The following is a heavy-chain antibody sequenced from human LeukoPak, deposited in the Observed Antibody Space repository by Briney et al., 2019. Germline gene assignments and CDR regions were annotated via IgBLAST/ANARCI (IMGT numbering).Heavy chain of an antibody. CDR3: ARGNYDSSGYPAYYFDY. J-gene: IGHJ4*02. D-gene: IGHD3-22*01. CDR2: IYYSGST. V-gene: IGHV4-31*03. CDR1: GGSISSGGYY. Sequence: SQTLSLTCTVSGGSISSGGYYWSWIRQHPGKGLEWIGYIYYSGSTYYNPSLKSRVTTSVDTSKNQFSLKLSSVTAADTAVYYCARGNYDSSGYPAYYFDYWGQGTLVTVSS.